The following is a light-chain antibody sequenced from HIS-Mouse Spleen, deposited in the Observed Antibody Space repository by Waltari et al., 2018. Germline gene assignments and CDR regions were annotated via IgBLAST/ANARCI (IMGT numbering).Light chain of an antibody. CDR3: CSYAGSYTLV. V-gene: IGLV2-11*01. CDR1: SSDVGGYNY. CDR2: DFS. Sequence: QSALTQPRSVSGSPGQSVTISCTGTSSDVGGYNYVSWYKQHPGKAPKLMLYDFSKRPSGVPDRFSGSKSGNTASLTISGLQAEDEADYYCCSYAGSYTLVFGGGTKLTVL. J-gene: IGLJ2*01.